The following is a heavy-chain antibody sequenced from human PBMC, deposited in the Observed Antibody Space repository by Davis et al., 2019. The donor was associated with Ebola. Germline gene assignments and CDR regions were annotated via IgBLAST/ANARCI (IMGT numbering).Heavy chain of an antibody. J-gene: IGHJ4*02. V-gene: IGHV3-11*01. CDR1: GGSFSGYY. CDR3: AREGGRSSSSPAY. Sequence: LSLTCAVYGGSFSGYYWSWIRQAPGKGLEWVSYISSSGSTIYYADSVKGRFTIYRDNAKNSLYLQMNSLRAEDTAVYYCAREGGRSSSSPAYWGQGTLVTVSS. D-gene: IGHD6-6*01. CDR2: ISSSGSTI.